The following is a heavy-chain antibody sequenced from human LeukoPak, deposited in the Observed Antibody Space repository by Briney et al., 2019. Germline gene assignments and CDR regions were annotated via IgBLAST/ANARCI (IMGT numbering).Heavy chain of an antibody. CDR1: GGTFSSYA. CDR2: IIPIFGTA. J-gene: IGHJ3*02. V-gene: IGHV1-69*13. CDR3: ARDHDYGGNREAFDI. D-gene: IGHD4-23*01. Sequence: ASVKVSCKASGGTFSSYAISWVRQAPGQGLEWMGGIIPIFGTASYAQKFQGRVTITADESTSTAYMELSSLRSEDTAVYYCARDHDYGGNREAFDIWGQGTMVTVSS.